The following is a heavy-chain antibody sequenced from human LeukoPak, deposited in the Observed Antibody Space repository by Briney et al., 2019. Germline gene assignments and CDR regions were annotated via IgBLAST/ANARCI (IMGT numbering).Heavy chain of an antibody. CDR1: GGSISSSSYY. D-gene: IGHD6-13*01. CDR2: IYYSGST. V-gene: IGHV4-39*01. CDR3: ASGSSSWNYFDY. Sequence: SETLTLTCTVSGGSISSSSYYWGRIRQPPGKGLDWIRSIYYSGSTYYNPSLKSRVTISVDTSKNQFSLKRRSVTAADTAVYYFASGSSSWNYFDYWGQGTLVTVSS. J-gene: IGHJ4*02.